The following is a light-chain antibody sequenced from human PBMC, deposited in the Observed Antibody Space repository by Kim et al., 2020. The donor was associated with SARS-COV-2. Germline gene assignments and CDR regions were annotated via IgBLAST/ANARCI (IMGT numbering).Light chain of an antibody. J-gene: IGLJ3*02. V-gene: IGLV2-8*01. CDR3: SSYGGSSNLV. Sequence: GQSVTISCTGTSSDIGGYKYVSWYQQHPGKAPKLIIYEVSERPSGVPDRFSGSKSGNTASLTVSGLQAEDEADYYCSSYGGSSNLVFGGGTQLTVL. CDR1: SSDIGGYKY. CDR2: EVS.